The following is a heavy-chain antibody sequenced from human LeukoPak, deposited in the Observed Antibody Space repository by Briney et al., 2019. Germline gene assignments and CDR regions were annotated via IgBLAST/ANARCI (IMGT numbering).Heavy chain of an antibody. V-gene: IGHV1-8*01. J-gene: IGHJ4*02. CDR2: MNPNSGNT. CDR1: GYTFTSYD. Sequence: ASVKAPCKASGYTFTSYDINWVRQATGQGLEWMGWMNPNSGNTGYAQKFQGRVTMTRNTSISTAYMELSSLRSEDTAVYYCARGLTPHYCSSTSCYTREQDYWGQGTLVTASS. D-gene: IGHD2-2*02. CDR3: ARGLTPHYCSSTSCYTREQDY.